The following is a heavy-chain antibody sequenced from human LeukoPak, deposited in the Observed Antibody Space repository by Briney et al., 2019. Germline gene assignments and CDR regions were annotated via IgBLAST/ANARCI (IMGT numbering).Heavy chain of an antibody. V-gene: IGHV1-8*01. Sequence: ASVKVSCKASGYSFSTCDINWVRQAAGQGLEWMGWMNPNSGNTGYAQKFQGRVTMTRNTSISTAYMELSSLRFEDTAVYYCARGHYYDDGWAFDIWGQGTMVTVSS. CDR1: GYSFSTCD. J-gene: IGHJ3*02. D-gene: IGHD3-22*01. CDR3: ARGHYYDDGWAFDI. CDR2: MNPNSGNT.